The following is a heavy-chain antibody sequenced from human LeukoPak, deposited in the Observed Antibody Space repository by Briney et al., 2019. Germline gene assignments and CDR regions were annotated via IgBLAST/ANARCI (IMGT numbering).Heavy chain of an antibody. D-gene: IGHD6-19*01. V-gene: IGHV3-23*01. CDR1: GFTFSSYA. Sequence: GGSLRLSCAASGFTFSSYAMSWVRQAPGKGLEWVSAISGSGGSTYYADSVTGRFTISRDNSKNTLYLQMNSLRAEDTAVYYCAKDNRGVDQWLVPRNDYWGQGTLVTVPS. CDR2: ISGSGGST. J-gene: IGHJ4*02. CDR3: AKDNRGVDQWLVPRNDY.